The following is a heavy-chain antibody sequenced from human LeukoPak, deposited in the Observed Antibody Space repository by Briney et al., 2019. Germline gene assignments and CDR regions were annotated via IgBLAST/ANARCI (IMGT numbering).Heavy chain of an antibody. CDR1: GYSFTNYW. J-gene: IGHJ4*02. Sequence: GGSLRLSCKGSGYSFTNYWIGWVRQMPGNGLEWMGIIYPGDSDIRYSPSFQGQVTISVGKSISTAYLQWSSLKASDTAIYYCARPHYYDSIGYYFDSWGQGTLVTVSS. D-gene: IGHD3-16*01. V-gene: IGHV5-51*01. CDR3: ARPHYYDSIGYYFDS. CDR2: IYPGDSDI.